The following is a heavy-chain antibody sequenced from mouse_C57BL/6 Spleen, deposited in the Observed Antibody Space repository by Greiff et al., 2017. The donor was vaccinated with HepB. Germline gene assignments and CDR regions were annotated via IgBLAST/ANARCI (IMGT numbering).Heavy chain of an antibody. Sequence: EVQLVESGGGLVKPGGSLKLSCAASGFTFSSYAMSWVRQTPEKRLEWVATISDGGSYTYYPDNVKGRFTISRDNAKNNLYLQMSHLKSEDTAMYYCARDRDYGSSYVDYWGQGTTLTVSS. J-gene: IGHJ2*01. CDR1: GFTFSSYA. CDR2: ISDGGSYT. V-gene: IGHV5-4*01. CDR3: ARDRDYGSSYVDY. D-gene: IGHD1-1*01.